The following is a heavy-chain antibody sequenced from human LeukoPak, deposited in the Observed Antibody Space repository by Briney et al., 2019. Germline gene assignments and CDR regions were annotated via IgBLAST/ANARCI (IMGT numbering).Heavy chain of an antibody. CDR1: GYTLTSYG. V-gene: IGHV1-18*01. CDR3: ARVGRLRFLEWLSPRDAFDI. Sequence: ASVKVSCKASGYTLTSYGISWVRQAPGQGLEWMGWISAYNGNTNYAQKLQGRVTMTTDTSTSTAYMELRSLRSDDTAVYYCARVGRLRFLEWLSPRDAFDIWGQGTMVTVSS. D-gene: IGHD3-3*01. CDR2: ISAYNGNT. J-gene: IGHJ3*02.